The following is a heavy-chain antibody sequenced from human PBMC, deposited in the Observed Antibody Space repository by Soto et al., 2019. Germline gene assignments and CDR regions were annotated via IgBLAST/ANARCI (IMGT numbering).Heavy chain of an antibody. D-gene: IGHD3-10*01. CDR2: ISGYNGYT. Sequence: VASVKVSCKASGYSFTSHSISWVRRAPGEGLEWVGWISGYNGYTNYAQNFKGRVTMTTDASTSTAYMELRSLRPDDTAVYYCARVGYYYGSGSYLFDPWG. CDR1: GYSFTSHS. CDR3: ARVGYYYGSGSYLFDP. J-gene: IGHJ5*02. V-gene: IGHV1-18*01.